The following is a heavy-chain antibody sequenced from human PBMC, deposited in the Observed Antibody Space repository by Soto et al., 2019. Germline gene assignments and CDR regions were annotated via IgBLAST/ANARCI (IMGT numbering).Heavy chain of an antibody. CDR2: IYYSGST. CDR3: ARPFAAQTVVGFDF. J-gene: IGHJ4*02. CDR1: GGSISSYY. D-gene: IGHD6-19*01. V-gene: IGHV4-59*08. Sequence: SDTLSLTCTVSGGSISSYYWSWIRQPPGKGLEWIGYIYYSGSTNYNPSLKSRVTISVDTSKNQFSLRLSSVTAADTAVYYCARPFAAQTVVGFDFWGQGLLVTVSS.